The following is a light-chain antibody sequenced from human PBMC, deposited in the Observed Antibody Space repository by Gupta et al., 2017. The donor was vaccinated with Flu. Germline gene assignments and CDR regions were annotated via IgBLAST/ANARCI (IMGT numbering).Light chain of an antibody. V-gene: IGLV2-8*01. CDR3: SSYTGTNQWV. CDR2: EVR. J-gene: IGLJ3*02. CDR1: STDVGGYDY. Sequence: STDVGGYDYVSWYQQHPGKPPKLIIYEVRKRPSGVTGRFSGSKSGYTASLTVSGLQAEDEADYYCSSYTGTNQWVFGGGTKVTVL.